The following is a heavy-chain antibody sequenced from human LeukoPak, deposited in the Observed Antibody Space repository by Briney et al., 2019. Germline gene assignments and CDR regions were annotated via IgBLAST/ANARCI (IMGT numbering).Heavy chain of an antibody. J-gene: IGHJ4*02. Sequence: SETLSLTCTVSGDSISSSTYYWGWIRQPPGKGLEWIGSIYYSANTYYNPSLKSRVTISVDTSKNQFPLKLSSVTAADTAVYYCARIEFSSSMFGYWGQGTLVTVSS. CDR3: ARIEFSSSMFGY. V-gene: IGHV4-39*01. CDR2: IYYSANT. D-gene: IGHD6-6*01. CDR1: GDSISSSTYY.